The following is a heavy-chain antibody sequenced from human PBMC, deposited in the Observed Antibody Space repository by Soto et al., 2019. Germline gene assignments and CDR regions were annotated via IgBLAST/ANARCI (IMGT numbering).Heavy chain of an antibody. D-gene: IGHD2-2*03. V-gene: IGHV1-2*04. J-gene: IGHJ4*02. CDR2: INPNSGGT. CDR1: GYTFTGYY. Sequence: ASVKVSCKASGYTFTGYYMHWVRQAPGQGLEWMGWINPNSGGTNYAQKFQGWVTMTRDTSISTAYMELSRLRSDDTAVYYCARVGYCSSTSCYGGGYFDYWGQGTLVTVSS. CDR3: ARVGYCSSTSCYGGGYFDY.